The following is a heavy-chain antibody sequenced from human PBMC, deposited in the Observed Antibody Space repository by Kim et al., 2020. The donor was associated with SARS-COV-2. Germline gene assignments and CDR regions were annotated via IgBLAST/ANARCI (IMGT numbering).Heavy chain of an antibody. J-gene: IGHJ6*02. CDR2: IYYSGST. CDR1: GGSVSSGSYY. Sequence: SETLSLTCTVSGGSVSSGSYYWSWIRQPPGKGLEWIGYIYYSGSTNYNPSLKSRVTISVDTSKNQFSLKLSSVTAADTAVYYCARSDSSSWPNYYYYYGMDVWGQGTTVTVSS. V-gene: IGHV4-61*01. D-gene: IGHD6-13*01. CDR3: ARSDSSSWPNYYYYYGMDV.